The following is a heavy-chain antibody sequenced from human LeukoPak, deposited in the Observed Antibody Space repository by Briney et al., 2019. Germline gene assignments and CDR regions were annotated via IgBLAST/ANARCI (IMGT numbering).Heavy chain of an antibody. Sequence: GESLKISCKGSGYSFTSYWIGWVRQMPGKGLEWMVIIYPGDSDTRYSPSSQGQVTISADKSISTAYLQWSSLKASDTAMYYCARHGTIFGVVILDYYYMDVWGKGTTVTVSS. CDR3: ARHGTIFGVVILDYYYMDV. D-gene: IGHD3-3*01. V-gene: IGHV5-51*01. J-gene: IGHJ6*03. CDR1: GYSFTSYW. CDR2: IYPGDSDT.